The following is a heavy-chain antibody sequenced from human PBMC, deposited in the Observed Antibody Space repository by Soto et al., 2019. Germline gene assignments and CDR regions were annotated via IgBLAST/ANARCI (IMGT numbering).Heavy chain of an antibody. J-gene: IGHJ5*02. D-gene: IGHD1-26*01. CDR2: ISSSSSYI. V-gene: IGHV3-21*01. CDR3: ASGSSTSWFDP. CDR1: GFTFSSYS. Sequence: GGSLRLSCAASGFTFSSYSMNWVRQAPGKGLEWVSSISSSSSYIYYADSVKGRFTISRDNAKNSLYLQMNSLRAEDTAVYYCASGSSTSWFDPWGQGTMVTVYS.